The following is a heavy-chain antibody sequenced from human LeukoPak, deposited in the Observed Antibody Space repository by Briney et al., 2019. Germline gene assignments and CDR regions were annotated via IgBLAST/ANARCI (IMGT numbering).Heavy chain of an antibody. CDR3: ESASSHRVTAGGDY. Sequence: GGSLRLSCAASGFTFSNYWMHWVRQAPGKGLVWVSRINRGGSSRYYAYSVKGRFTISRDKVKNMLYLRMNSLGGENTAVYYGESASSHRVTAGGDYWGQGTLVTVSS. D-gene: IGHD6-13*01. CDR2: INRGGSSR. J-gene: IGHJ4*02. V-gene: IGHV3-74*01. CDR1: GFTFSNYW.